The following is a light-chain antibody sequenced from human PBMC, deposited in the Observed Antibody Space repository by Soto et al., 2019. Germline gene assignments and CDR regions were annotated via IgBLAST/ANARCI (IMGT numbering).Light chain of an antibody. CDR1: QSVSSSY. Sequence: EIVLTQSPGTLSLSPGERATLSCRANQSVSSSYLAWYQQKPGQAPRLLIYGASSRATGIPERFSGSGSGTDFTLTISRLEPEDFAVYYCQQYGSSPPYTFGQGTKLEIK. V-gene: IGKV3-20*01. CDR2: GAS. CDR3: QQYGSSPPYT. J-gene: IGKJ2*01.